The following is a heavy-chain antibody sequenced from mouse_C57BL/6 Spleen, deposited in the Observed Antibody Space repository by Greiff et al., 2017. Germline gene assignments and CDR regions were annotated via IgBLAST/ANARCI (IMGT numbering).Heavy chain of an antibody. Sequence: QVQLQQPGAELVRPGSSVKLSCKASGYTFTSYWMHWVKQRPIQGLEWIGNIDPSESETHYNQKFKDKATLTVDKSSSTAYMQLSSLTSEDSAVYYCARRDYGSSFDDWGRGTTRTVSS. CDR2: IDPSESET. CDR1: GYTFTSYW. V-gene: IGHV1-52*01. D-gene: IGHD1-1*01. J-gene: IGHJ2*01. CDR3: ARRDYGSSFDD.